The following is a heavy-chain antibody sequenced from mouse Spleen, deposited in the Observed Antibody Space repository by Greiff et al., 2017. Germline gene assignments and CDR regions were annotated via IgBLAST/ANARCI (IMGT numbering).Heavy chain of an antibody. V-gene: IGHV3-6*01. CDR3: AIYGIYAMDY. CDR1: GYSITSGYY. J-gene: IGHJ4*01. D-gene: IGHD1-1*01. Sequence: EVKLEESGPGLVKPSQSLSLTCSVTGYSITSGYYWNWIRQFPGNKLEWMGYISYDGSNNYNPSLKNRISITRDTSKNQFFLKLNSVTTEDTATYYCAIYGIYAMDYWGQGTSVTVSS. CDR2: ISYDGSN.